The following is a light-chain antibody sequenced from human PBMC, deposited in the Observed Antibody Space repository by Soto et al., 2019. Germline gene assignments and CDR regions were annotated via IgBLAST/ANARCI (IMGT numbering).Light chain of an antibody. CDR1: QSIGSW. CDR2: DAS. CDR3: QQYNGHTWM. Sequence: DIQMTQSPSTLSASVGGRVTITCRASQSIGSWLAWYQQKPGKAPKLLIYDASSLERGVPSRFSGAGSGTEFTLTITSLQPDDFGTYYCQQYNGHTWMFGQGTKVDI. J-gene: IGKJ1*01. V-gene: IGKV1-5*01.